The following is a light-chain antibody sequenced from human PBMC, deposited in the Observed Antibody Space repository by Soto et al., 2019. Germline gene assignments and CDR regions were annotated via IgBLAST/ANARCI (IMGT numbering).Light chain of an antibody. CDR1: SSDVGSYSL. V-gene: IGLV2-23*01. J-gene: IGLJ3*02. CDR3: CSYAGSSTMV. Sequence: QSALTQPASVSGSPGQSITISCTGTSSDVGSYSLVSWYQQPPGKDPKLMIFEGTKRPSGVSNRFSGSKSGNTASLTISGLQAEDEADYYCCSYAGSSTMVFGGGTKLTVL. CDR2: EGT.